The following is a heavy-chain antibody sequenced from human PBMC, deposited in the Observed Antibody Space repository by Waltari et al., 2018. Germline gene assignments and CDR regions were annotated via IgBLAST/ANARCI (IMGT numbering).Heavy chain of an antibody. V-gene: IGHV1-2*02. Sequence: QIRLVQSGAEVKRPGASVKVSCKGIEYTFTAYYLHWVRRAHGHGLEWLGWINPYRSDTIYAQNFHVSVTMTRDISISTAYMELTRLRSDDTASYYCARGGRFREFNYLDYWGQGSPVTVSS. D-gene: IGHD3-10*01. CDR3: ARGGRFREFNYLDY. CDR1: EYTFTAYY. CDR2: INPYRSDT. J-gene: IGHJ4*02.